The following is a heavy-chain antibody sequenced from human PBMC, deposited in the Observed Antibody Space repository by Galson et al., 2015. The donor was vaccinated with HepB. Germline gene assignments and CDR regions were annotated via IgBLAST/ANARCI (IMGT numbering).Heavy chain of an antibody. Sequence: SLRLSCAASGFTFSSYDMSWVRQAPGKGLEWVSGISGSGGSTYYADSVKGRFTISRDNSKNTLYLQMNSLRAEDTAVYYCAKKGKRGSGSYYFDYWGQGTLVTVSS. D-gene: IGHD3-10*01. CDR2: ISGSGGST. CDR1: GFTFSSYD. CDR3: AKKGKRGSGSYYFDY. V-gene: IGHV3-23*01. J-gene: IGHJ4*02.